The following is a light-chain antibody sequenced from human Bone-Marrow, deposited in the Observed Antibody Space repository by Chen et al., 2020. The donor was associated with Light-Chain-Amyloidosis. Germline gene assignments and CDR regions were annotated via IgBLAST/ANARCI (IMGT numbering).Light chain of an antibody. J-gene: IGKJ2*01. V-gene: IGKV3-20*01. CDR3: QQYGGSRAYT. Sequence: EIVLTQSPGTLSLSPGERATLSCRASESVSTSHLSWYQQTPGQSPRLLIYGASSRATGIPDRFSGSGSGTEVTRTISRLEPEDFAVYYCQQYGGSRAYTFGQGTKLE. CDR2: GAS. CDR1: ESVSTSH.